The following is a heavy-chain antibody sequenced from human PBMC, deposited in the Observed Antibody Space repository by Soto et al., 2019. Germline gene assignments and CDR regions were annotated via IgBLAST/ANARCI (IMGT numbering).Heavy chain of an antibody. CDR2: ISYDGSMK. D-gene: IGHD6-19*01. CDR1: GFTFSSYG. J-gene: IGHJ6*02. CDR3: AKGIHSSGGDVRDV. Sequence: HPGGSLSLSCAASGFTFSSYGMHWVRQAPGKGLEWVAVISYDGSMKYYADAVKGRSTISRDNSKNTVYLQMNSVSGEDAAVYYCAKGIHSSGGDVRDVWGQGTTVTVSS. V-gene: IGHV3-30*18.